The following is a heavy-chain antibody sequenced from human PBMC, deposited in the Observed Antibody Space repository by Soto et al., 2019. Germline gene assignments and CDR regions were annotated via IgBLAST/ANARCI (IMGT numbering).Heavy chain of an antibody. D-gene: IGHD3-3*01. Sequence: PSETLSLTCSVSGGSITSRSYFWGWIHQPQGKGLEWIGNIYCSGNTYYNPSLKSRVTISVDAYKSQFSLKLTSVTAADTAVYYCARLRDFSYWSERWGKGNLVTVSS. CDR2: IYCSGNT. CDR1: GGSITSRSYF. J-gene: IGHJ5*02. CDR3: ARLRDFSYWSER. V-gene: IGHV4-39*01.